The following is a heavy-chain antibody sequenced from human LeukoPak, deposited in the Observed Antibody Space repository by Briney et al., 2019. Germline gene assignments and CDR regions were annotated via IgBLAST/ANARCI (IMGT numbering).Heavy chain of an antibody. CDR2: IYTTGST. Sequence: PSETLSLTCTVSGGSITTGSYYWVWIRQPPGKGLEGMGRIYTTGSTDYNPSLKSRVTISVDTTNNQFSLRLTSVTAADTAVYYCARAPTSSTSPSSPFDLWGQGTMVTVSS. D-gene: IGHD2-2*01. V-gene: IGHV4-61*02. CDR1: GGSITTGSYY. CDR3: ARAPTSSTSPSSPFDL. J-gene: IGHJ3*01.